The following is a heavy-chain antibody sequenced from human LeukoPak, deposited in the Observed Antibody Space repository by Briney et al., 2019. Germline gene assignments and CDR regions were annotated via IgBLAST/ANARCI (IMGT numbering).Heavy chain of an antibody. CDR2: INPNSGGT. CDR1: GYTFTGYF. V-gene: IGHV1-2*02. CDR3: ARDLMVRGVRNY. Sequence: ASVKVSCKASGYTFTGYFMHWVRLAPGQGLEWMGWINPNSGGTNYAQKFQGRVTMTRDTSISTAYMELSRLRSDDTAVYYCARDLMVRGVRNYWGQGTLVTVSS. J-gene: IGHJ4*02. D-gene: IGHD3-10*01.